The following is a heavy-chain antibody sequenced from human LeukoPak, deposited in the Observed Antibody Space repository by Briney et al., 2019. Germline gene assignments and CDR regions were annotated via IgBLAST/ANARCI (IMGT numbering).Heavy chain of an antibody. Sequence: GGSLRLSCSASGFTFSSYAMHWVRQAPGKGLEYVSAISSNGGSTYYADSVKGRFTISRDNSKNTLYLQMNSLRAEDTAVYYCARGGDYGDLVREYYFDYWGQGTLVTVSS. V-gene: IGHV3-64*04. J-gene: IGHJ4*02. D-gene: IGHD4-17*01. CDR3: ARGGDYGDLVREYYFDY. CDR2: ISSNGGST. CDR1: GFTFSSYA.